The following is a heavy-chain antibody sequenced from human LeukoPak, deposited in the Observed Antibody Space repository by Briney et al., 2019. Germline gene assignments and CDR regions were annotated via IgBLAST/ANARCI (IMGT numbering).Heavy chain of an antibody. CDR1: GFTFSSYA. V-gene: IGHV3-23*01. CDR2: ISGSGGST. D-gene: IGHD6-19*01. Sequence: GGSLRLSCAASGFTFSSYAMSWVRQAPGKGLEWVSAISGSGGSTYYADSVKGRVTISRDNSKNTLYLQMNSLRAEDTAVYYCAKSPRSGWYGDFDYWGQGTLVTVSS. J-gene: IGHJ4*02. CDR3: AKSPRSGWYGDFDY.